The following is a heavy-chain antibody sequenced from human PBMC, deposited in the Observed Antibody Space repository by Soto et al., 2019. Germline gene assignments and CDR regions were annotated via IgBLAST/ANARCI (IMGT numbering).Heavy chain of an antibody. V-gene: IGHV4-34*01. D-gene: IGHD6-25*01. CDR3: ARSRGNPCYYFTS. CDR2: ISHSGTT. J-gene: IGHJ4*02. Sequence: SETLSLTCAVNGGSFTGYYGAWIRQSPEKGLEWIGEISHSGTTKYNPSLKSRVTISVDTSKNQFSLKLSSVTAADTGMYYCARSRGNPCYYFTSWGRGT. CDR1: GGSFTGYY.